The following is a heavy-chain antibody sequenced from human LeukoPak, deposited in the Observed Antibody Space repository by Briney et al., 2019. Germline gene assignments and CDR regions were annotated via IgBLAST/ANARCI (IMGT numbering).Heavy chain of an antibody. CDR3: AKDGVVPAADDEYYFDY. CDR1: GFTFSSYA. J-gene: IGHJ4*02. D-gene: IGHD2-2*01. Sequence: GGSLRLSCAASGFTFSSYAMSWVRQAPGKGLEWVSAISGSGGSTYYADSVKGRFTISRDNSKNTLYLQMNSLRAEDTAVYYCAKDGVVPAADDEYYFDYWGQGTLVTVSS. CDR2: ISGSGGST. V-gene: IGHV3-23*01.